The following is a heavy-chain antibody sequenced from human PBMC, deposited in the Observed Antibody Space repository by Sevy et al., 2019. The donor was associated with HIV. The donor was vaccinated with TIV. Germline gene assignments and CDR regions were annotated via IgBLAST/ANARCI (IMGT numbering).Heavy chain of an antibody. CDR2: IKQDGTDE. CDR3: ARALADWGSFHYSS. CDR1: GFTFSTYW. D-gene: IGHD3-16*02. Sequence: GGYLRLSCAASGFTFSTYWMTWVRQAPGKGLEWVANIKQDGTDEYYVDSVKGRFTISRDNGNNLLFLQMNSLRSEDTAVYYCARALADWGSFHYSSWGRGSLVTVSS. J-gene: IGHJ4*02. V-gene: IGHV3-7*01.